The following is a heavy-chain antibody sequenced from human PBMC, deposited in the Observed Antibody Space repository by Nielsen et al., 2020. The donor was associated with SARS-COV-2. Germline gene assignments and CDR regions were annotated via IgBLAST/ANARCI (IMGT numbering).Heavy chain of an antibody. CDR1: GFTFSSYE. CDR2: ISSSGSTI. CDR3: ARTMIVVVMRYYGMDV. V-gene: IGHV3-48*03. J-gene: IGHJ6*02. D-gene: IGHD3-22*01. Sequence: GESLKISCAASGFTFSSYEMNWVRQAPGKGLEWVSYISSSGSTIYYADSVKGRSTISRDNAKNSLYLQMNSLRAEDTAVYYCARTMIVVVMRYYGMDVWGQGTTVTVSS.